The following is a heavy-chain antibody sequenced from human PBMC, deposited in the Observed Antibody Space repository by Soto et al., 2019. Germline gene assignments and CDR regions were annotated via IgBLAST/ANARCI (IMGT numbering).Heavy chain of an antibody. CDR1: GYTFTSYT. CDR3: ARDPWNYVSGWFDP. D-gene: IGHD1-7*01. CDR2: INAGNGNT. Sequence: QVQRVQSGAEEKKPGASVKVSCKASGYTFTSYTMHWVRQAPGQRLEWMGWINAGNGNTKFSQKFQGRVTITRDTSASTAYMELSSLRSEDTAVYYCARDPWNYVSGWFDPWGQGTLVTVSS. V-gene: IGHV1-3*05. J-gene: IGHJ5*02.